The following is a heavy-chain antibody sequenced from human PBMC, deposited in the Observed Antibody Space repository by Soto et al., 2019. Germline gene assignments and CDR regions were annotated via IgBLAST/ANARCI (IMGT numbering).Heavy chain of an antibody. CDR3: ATSRDGYSYYFDY. CDR1: GFTFSSYA. Sequence: GGSLRLSCAASGFTFSSYAMHWVRQAPGKGLEWVAVISYDGSNKYYADSVKGRFTISRDNSKNTLYLQMNSLRAEDTAVYYCATSRDGYSYYFDYWGQGTLVTVS. J-gene: IGHJ4*02. D-gene: IGHD5-18*01. V-gene: IGHV3-30-3*01. CDR2: ISYDGSNK.